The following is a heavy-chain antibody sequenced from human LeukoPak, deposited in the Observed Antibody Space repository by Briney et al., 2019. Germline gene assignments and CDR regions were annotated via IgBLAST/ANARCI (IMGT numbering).Heavy chain of an antibody. CDR1: GFTFSIYA. CDR3: ASVRVATIIDY. D-gene: IGHD5-12*01. V-gene: IGHV3-23*01. Sequence: PGGSLRLSCAASGFTFSIYAMSWVRQAPGKGLEWVATIGGRGGSAYYADSVKGRFTISRDNAKNSLYLQMNSLRAEDTAVYYCASVRVATIIDYWGQGTLVTVSS. J-gene: IGHJ4*02. CDR2: IGGRGGSA.